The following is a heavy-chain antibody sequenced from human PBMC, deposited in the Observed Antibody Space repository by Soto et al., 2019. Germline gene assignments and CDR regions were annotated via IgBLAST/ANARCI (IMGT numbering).Heavy chain of an antibody. J-gene: IGHJ4*02. D-gene: IGHD2-21*01. CDR2: ISAYNGNT. CDR3: AGAGAISPLWFDY. CDR1: GYTFNKYG. Sequence: QVQLVQSGGEVKKPGASVKVSCKASGYTFNKYGITWVRQAPGQGLEWMGWISAYNGNTHYAQKVQGRVTMTTDTSTSTAYMGLRSLRSDDPAVDYFAGAGAISPLWFDYWGLGTLVTVSS. V-gene: IGHV1-18*01.